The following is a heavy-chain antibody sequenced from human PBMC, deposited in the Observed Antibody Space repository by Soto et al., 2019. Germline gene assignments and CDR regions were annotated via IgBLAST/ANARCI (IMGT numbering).Heavy chain of an antibody. V-gene: IGHV4-31*03. CDR3: VGGIAAAGSDY. CDR1: GGSISSGGYY. CDR2: IYYSGDA. D-gene: IGHD6-13*01. J-gene: IGHJ4*02. Sequence: QLQLQESGPGLVKPSQTLSLTCTVSGGSISSGGYYWSWIRQHPGKGLEWIGYIYYSGDAYYNPSLKXRXSXSXXTSKNQFSLKLNSVTAADTAVYYCVGGIAAAGSDYWGQGTLVTVSS.